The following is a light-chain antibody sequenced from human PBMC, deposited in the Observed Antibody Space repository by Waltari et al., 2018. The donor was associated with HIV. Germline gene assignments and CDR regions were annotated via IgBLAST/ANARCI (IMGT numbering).Light chain of an antibody. CDR2: DDS. J-gene: IGLJ1*01. V-gene: IGLV3-21*02. CDR3: QVWDTSSDHVDYV. Sequence: SFVLTQPPSVSVAPGQTATISCGESNIGSRSVHWYQLKPGQAPVLVCYDDSDRPSGIPERFSGSNSGNTATLTISRVEAGDEADYFCQVWDTSSDHVDYVFGTGTKVTVL. CDR1: NIGSRS.